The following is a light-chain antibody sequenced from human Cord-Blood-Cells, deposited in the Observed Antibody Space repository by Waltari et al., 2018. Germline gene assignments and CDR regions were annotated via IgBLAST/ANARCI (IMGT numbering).Light chain of an antibody. CDR3: SSYTSSSTLYV. V-gene: IGLV2-14*01. Sequence: QSALTQPASVSGSPGQSITISCTGTSSDVGGYNYVSWYQQHPGKAPKLMIYDVSNGPSGGSNRCSGTKSGNTASLTISGLQAEDEADYYCSSYTSSSTLYVFGTGTKVTVL. J-gene: IGLJ1*01. CDR1: SSDVGGYNY. CDR2: DVS.